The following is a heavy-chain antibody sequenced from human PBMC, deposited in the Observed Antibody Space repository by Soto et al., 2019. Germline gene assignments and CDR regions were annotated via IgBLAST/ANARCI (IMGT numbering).Heavy chain of an antibody. J-gene: IGHJ4*02. D-gene: IGHD6-19*01. CDR1: GFSLITPDVG. V-gene: IGHV2-5*02. Sequence: QCTLKESGPRLVKPTKTLTLTCSSTGFSLITPDVGVGWIRQLPGKALEGLALLYWDDDNSYSPSLRRSLTLTKDTSKHPLVLTMTTMDPVDTATYYCAHGSGCLFDYWGPGTMVPVSS. CDR2: LYWDDDN. CDR3: AHGSGCLFDY.